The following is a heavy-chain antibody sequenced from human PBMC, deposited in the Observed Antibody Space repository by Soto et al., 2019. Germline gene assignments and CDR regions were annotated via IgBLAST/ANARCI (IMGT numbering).Heavy chain of an antibody. CDR3: ARGPSNTRGDKFYLDY. CDR2: INAGNGNT. D-gene: IGHD2-2*01. CDR1: GYTFTSYA. J-gene: IGHJ4*02. V-gene: IGHV1-3*01. Sequence: ASVKVSCKASGYTFTSYAMHWVRQAPGQRLEWMGWINAGNGNTKYSQKFQGRDTVTRDTSASTAYMELSSLRSEDTAVYYCARGPSNTRGDKFYLDYWGQGTLVTVSS.